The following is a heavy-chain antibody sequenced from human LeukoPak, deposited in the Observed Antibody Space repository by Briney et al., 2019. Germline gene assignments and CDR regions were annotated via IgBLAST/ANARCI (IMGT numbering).Heavy chain of an antibody. CDR1: GFTFSSYA. V-gene: IGHV3-23*01. J-gene: IGHJ3*02. CDR3: AKARSGSYYMEDAFDI. D-gene: IGHD1-26*01. Sequence: GGSLRLSCAASGFTFSSYAMSWVRQAPGKGLEWVSAISGSGGSTYYADSVKGRFTISRDNSKNTLYLQMNSLRAEDTAVYYCAKARSGSYYMEDAFDIWGQGTMVTVSS. CDR2: ISGSGGST.